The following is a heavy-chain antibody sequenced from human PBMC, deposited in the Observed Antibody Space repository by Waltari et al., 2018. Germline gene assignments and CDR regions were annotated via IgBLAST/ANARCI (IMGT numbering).Heavy chain of an antibody. D-gene: IGHD3-10*01. Sequence: EVQLVESGGGPVQPGASLRLSCAASGFTFSTYNMNWVRQAPGKGLEWVSYISSDSSTMYYADSVKGRFTISRDNAKNSLYLHMNSLRAEDTAVYYCARDKSGLGYWGQGTLVTVSS. CDR2: ISSDSSTM. J-gene: IGHJ4*02. CDR1: GFTFSTYN. V-gene: IGHV3-48*01. CDR3: ARDKSGLGY.